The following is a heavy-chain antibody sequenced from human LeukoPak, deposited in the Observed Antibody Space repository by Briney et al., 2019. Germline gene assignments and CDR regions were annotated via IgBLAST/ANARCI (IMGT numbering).Heavy chain of an antibody. Sequence: GGSLRLSCAASGFTFSNAWMNWVRQAPGKGLEWVGRIKSKTDGGTTDYAAPVKGRFTISRDDSRNTLYLQMNSLKTEDTAVYYCSTTYYYDSSEGYWGQGTLVTVSS. CDR3: STTYYYDSSEGY. D-gene: IGHD3-22*01. V-gene: IGHV3-15*07. J-gene: IGHJ4*02. CDR2: IKSKTDGGTT. CDR1: GFTFSNAW.